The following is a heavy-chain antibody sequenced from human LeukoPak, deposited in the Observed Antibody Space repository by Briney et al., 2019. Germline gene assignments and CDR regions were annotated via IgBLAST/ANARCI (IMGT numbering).Heavy chain of an antibody. Sequence: SETLSLTCAVSGGSISSSNWWSWVRQPPGKGLEWIGEIYHSGSTNYNPSLKSRVTISVDTSKNQFSLKLSSVTAADTAVYYCARDRFTIFPYYYYYMDVWGKGTTVTISS. J-gene: IGHJ6*03. CDR2: IYHSGST. CDR1: GGSISSSNW. V-gene: IGHV4-4*02. D-gene: IGHD3-9*01. CDR3: ARDRFTIFPYYYYYMDV.